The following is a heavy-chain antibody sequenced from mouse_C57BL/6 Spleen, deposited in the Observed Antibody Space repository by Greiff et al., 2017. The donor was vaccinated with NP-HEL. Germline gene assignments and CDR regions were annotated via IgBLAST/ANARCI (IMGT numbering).Heavy chain of an antibody. CDR2: IWGVGST. Sequence: QVQLQQSGPGLVAPSQSLSITCTVSGFSLTSYGVDWVRQSPGKGLEWLGVIWGVGSTNYNSAPKSRLSIRKDNSKNQFFLKMNSLQTDDTAMYYCASDRLAYWGQGTLVTVSA. CDR1: GFSLTSYG. CDR3: ASDRLAY. J-gene: IGHJ3*01. V-gene: IGHV2-6*01.